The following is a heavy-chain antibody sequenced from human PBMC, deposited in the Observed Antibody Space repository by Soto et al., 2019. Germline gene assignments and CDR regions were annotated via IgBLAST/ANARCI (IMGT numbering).Heavy chain of an antibody. CDR1: GFTFSSYS. V-gene: IGHV3-48*01. D-gene: IGHD4-17*01. CDR2: ISSSISTI. J-gene: IGHJ4*02. Sequence: EVQLVESGGGLVQPGGSLRLSCAASGFTFSSYSLNWVRQAPGKGLEWVSYISSSISTIYYADSVKGRFTISRDNAKNSLYLQMNSLRAEDTAVYYCARIGRLRWGDYWGQGTLVTVSS. CDR3: ARIGRLRWGDY.